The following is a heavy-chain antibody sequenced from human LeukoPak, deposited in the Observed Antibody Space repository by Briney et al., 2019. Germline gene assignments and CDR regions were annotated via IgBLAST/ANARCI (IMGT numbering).Heavy chain of an antibody. CDR3: ARRHWGPIDY. D-gene: IGHD7-27*01. Sequence: PSETLSLTCTVSGGSISSSSYYWGWICQPPGKGLEWIGSIYYSGSTNYNPSLKSRVTISVDTSKNQFSLKLSSVTAADTAVYYCARRHWGPIDYWGQGTLVTVSS. J-gene: IGHJ4*02. CDR2: IYYSGST. CDR1: GGSISSSSYY. V-gene: IGHV4-39*07.